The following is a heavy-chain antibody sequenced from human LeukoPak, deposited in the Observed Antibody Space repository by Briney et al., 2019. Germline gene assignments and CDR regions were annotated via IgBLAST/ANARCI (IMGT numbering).Heavy chain of an antibody. CDR2: FDNSGAT. CDR3: ARLSDYGNLGFYYCMDV. CDR1: GGSISLNYY. J-gene: IGHJ6*03. D-gene: IGHD4-11*01. V-gene: IGHV4-39*01. Sequence: PSETLSLTCTVSGGSISLNYYWGWIRQTPGKGLEWIGNFDNSGATHYNPSLKTRVSISVDTSKDQVSLKVTSVTAADTGVYYCARLSDYGNLGFYYCMDVWGKGTTVTVS.